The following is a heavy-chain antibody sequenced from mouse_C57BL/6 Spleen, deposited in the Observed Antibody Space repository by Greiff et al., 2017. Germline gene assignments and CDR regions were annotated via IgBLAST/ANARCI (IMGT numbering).Heavy chain of an antibody. V-gene: IGHV14-2*01. CDR1: GFNIKDYY. D-gene: IGHD4-1*01. J-gene: IGHJ3*01. CDR2: LDPEDGET. CDR3: AFNWDVAWFAY. Sequence: VQMQQSGAELVKPGASVKLSCTASGFNIKDYYMHWVKQRTEQGLEWIGRLDPEDGETKYAPKFQGKATIPADTSSNTAYLQLSSLTSEDTAVYYCAFNWDVAWFAYWGQGTLVTVSA.